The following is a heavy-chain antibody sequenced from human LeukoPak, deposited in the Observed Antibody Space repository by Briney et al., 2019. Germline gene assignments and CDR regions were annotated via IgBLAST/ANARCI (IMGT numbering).Heavy chain of an antibody. Sequence: ASVKVSCKASGYTFTGYYMHWVRQAPGQGLEWMGWINPNSGGTNYAQKFQGRVTMTRDTSISTAYMELSRLRSDDTAVYYCARAYCGGDCYPVDYWGQGTLVTVSS. J-gene: IGHJ4*02. CDR1: GYTFTGYY. D-gene: IGHD2-21*02. CDR3: ARAYCGGDCYPVDY. V-gene: IGHV1-2*02. CDR2: INPNSGGT.